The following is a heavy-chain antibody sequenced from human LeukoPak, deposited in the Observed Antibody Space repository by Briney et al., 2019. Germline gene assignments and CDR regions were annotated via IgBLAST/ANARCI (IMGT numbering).Heavy chain of an antibody. D-gene: IGHD4-17*01. Sequence: ASVKVSCKVSGYTLTELSMHWVRQAPGKGLEWMGGFDPEDGETIYAQKFQGRVTMTEDTSTDTAYMELSSLRSEDTAVYYCASSPPTVTTYYYYGMDVWGQGTTVTVSS. CDR1: GYTLTELS. J-gene: IGHJ6*02. CDR3: ASSPPTVTTYYYYGMDV. V-gene: IGHV1-24*01. CDR2: FDPEDGET.